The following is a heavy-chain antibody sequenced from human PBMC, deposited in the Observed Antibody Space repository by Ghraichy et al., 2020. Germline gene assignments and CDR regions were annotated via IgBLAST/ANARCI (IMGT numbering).Heavy chain of an antibody. Sequence: SGPTLVKPTQTLTLTCTFSGFSLSTSGVGVGWIRQPPGKALEWLALIYWDDDKRYSPSLKSRLTITKDTSKNQVVLTMTNMDPVDTATYYCAHIEYCSGGSCYPNWFDPWGQGTLVTVSS. CDR2: IYWDDDK. CDR1: GFSLSTSGVG. V-gene: IGHV2-5*02. D-gene: IGHD2-15*01. J-gene: IGHJ5*02. CDR3: AHIEYCSGGSCYPNWFDP.